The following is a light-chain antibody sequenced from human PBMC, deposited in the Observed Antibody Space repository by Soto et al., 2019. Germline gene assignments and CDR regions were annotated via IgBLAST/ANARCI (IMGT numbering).Light chain of an antibody. CDR2: AVS. CDR3: QQHSNSPWT. Sequence: EIVLTQSPGTQTLSPGESAALSCRASQTISNNYLVWYRQKPGQAPRLLIYAVSSRAAGIPDRFSGSGSGTDFALTIARLEPADSAVYYCQQHSNSPWTFGQGTRVEI. CDR1: QTISNNY. V-gene: IGKV3-20*01. J-gene: IGKJ1*01.